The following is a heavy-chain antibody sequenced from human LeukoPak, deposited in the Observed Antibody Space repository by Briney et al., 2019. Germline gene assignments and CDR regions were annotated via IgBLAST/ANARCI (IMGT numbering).Heavy chain of an antibody. D-gene: IGHD2-15*01. J-gene: IGHJ4*02. Sequence: GGSLRLSCAASGFTFSSYAMSWVRQAPGKGLEWVSAISGSGGSTYYADSVKGRFTISRDNSKNTLYLQMNSLRAEDTAVYYCARHVEKRYCSGGSCYSTRNVRPFDYWGQGTLVTVSS. CDR3: ARHVEKRYCSGGSCYSTRNVRPFDY. CDR2: ISGSGGST. CDR1: GFTFSSYA. V-gene: IGHV3-23*01.